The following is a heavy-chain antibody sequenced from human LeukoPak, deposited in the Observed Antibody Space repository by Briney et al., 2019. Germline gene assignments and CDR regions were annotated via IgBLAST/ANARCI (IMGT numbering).Heavy chain of an antibody. CDR2: IYYSGST. Sequence: PSETLSLTCTVSGGSISSGDYYWSWIRQPPGKGLEWIGYIYYSGSTYYNPSLKSRVTMSVDTSKNQFSLKLTSVTAADTAVYYCARHDWSSTSSYYSYYYMDVWGKGTTVTVSS. D-gene: IGHD2-2*01. J-gene: IGHJ6*03. V-gene: IGHV4-30-4*08. CDR3: ARHDWSSTSSYYSYYYMDV. CDR1: GGSISSGDYY.